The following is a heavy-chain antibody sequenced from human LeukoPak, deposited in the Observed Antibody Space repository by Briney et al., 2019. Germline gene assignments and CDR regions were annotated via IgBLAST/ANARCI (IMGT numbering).Heavy chain of an antibody. CDR1: GGSISRYY. CDR2: IYYSGST. CDR3: AREGISGSYGY. V-gene: IGHV4-59*01. Sequence: KHSETLSLTCTVSGGSISRYYWSWIRQPPGKGLEWIGYIYYSGSTNYNPSLKSRVTISVDTSKNQFSLKLSSVTAADTAVYYCAREGISGSYGYWGQGTLVTVSS. J-gene: IGHJ4*02. D-gene: IGHD1-26*01.